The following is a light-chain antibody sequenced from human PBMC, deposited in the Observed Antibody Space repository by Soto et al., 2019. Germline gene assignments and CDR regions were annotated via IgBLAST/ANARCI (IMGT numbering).Light chain of an antibody. CDR2: SAS. CDR1: QYIGTY. CDR3: QQSFTIPWT. J-gene: IGKJ1*01. V-gene: IGKV1-39*01. Sequence: DIQMTQSPSSLSASVGDRVTITCRASQYIGTYLNWYQLKPGKAPTLLMSSASRLQSGVPSTFSGRGSGTDFTLTISRLQPGDFATYYCQQSFTIPWTFGQGTRVEIK.